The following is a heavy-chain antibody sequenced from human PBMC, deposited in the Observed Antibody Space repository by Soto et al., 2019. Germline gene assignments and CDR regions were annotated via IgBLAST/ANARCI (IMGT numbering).Heavy chain of an antibody. Sequence: VASVKVSCKTSGYTFTTYGVSWVRQAPGEGLVGMGWISAYNGNTNYAQKLQGRVTMTTDTSTSTAYKELRGLRSDDTAVYYCSGVNVVVPAAILGSGSAAMDVWGQGTTVTVSS. J-gene: IGHJ6*02. CDR1: GYTFTTYG. V-gene: IGHV1-18*04. D-gene: IGHD2-2*02. CDR3: SGVNVVVPAAILGSGSAAMDV. CDR2: ISAYNGNT.